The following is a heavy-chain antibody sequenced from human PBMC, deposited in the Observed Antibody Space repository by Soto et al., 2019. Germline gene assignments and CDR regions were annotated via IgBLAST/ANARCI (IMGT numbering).Heavy chain of an antibody. V-gene: IGHV3-15*01. CDR3: TAPLGYCSGGSCYPFSFDY. CDR1: GFTFSNAW. J-gene: IGHJ4*02. Sequence: PGGSLRLSCAASGFTFSNAWMSWVRQAPGKGLEWVGRIKSKTDGGTTDYAAPVKGRFTISRDDSKNTLYLQMNSLKTEDTAVYYCTAPLGYCSGGSCYPFSFDYWGQGTLFTVSS. CDR2: IKSKTDGGTT. D-gene: IGHD2-15*01.